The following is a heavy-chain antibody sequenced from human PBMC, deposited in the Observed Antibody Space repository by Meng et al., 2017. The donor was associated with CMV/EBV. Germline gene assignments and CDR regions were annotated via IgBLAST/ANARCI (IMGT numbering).Heavy chain of an antibody. CDR2: IKQDGSEK. V-gene: IGHV3-7*01. D-gene: IGHD2-2*01. Sequence: GESLKISCAASGFTFSSYWMSWVRQAPGKGLEWVANIKQDGSEKYYVDSVKGRFTISRDNAKNSLYLQMNSLRAEDTAVYYCARDWYCSSTSCLYYYYYYGMDVWGQGTTVTVSS. CDR1: GFTFSSYW. J-gene: IGHJ6*02. CDR3: ARDWYCSSTSCLYYYYYYGMDV.